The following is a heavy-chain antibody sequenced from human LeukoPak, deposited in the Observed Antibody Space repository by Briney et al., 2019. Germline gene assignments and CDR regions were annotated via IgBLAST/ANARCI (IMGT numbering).Heavy chain of an antibody. Sequence: GASVKVPCKASGGTFSSYAISWVRQAPGQGLEWMGRIIPIFGTANYAQKFQGRVTITTDESTSTAYMELSSLRSEDTAVYYCAREVVTRAFDIWGQGTMVTVSS. CDR3: AREVVTRAFDI. J-gene: IGHJ3*02. CDR2: IIPIFGTA. D-gene: IGHD4-23*01. V-gene: IGHV1-69*05. CDR1: GGTFSSYA.